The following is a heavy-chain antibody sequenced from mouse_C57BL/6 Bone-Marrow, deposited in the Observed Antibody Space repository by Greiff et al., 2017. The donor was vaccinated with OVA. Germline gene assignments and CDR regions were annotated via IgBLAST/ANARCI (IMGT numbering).Heavy chain of an antibody. J-gene: IGHJ3*01. V-gene: IGHV1-81*01. CDR3: AREPYYSNSGFAY. Sequence: VNVVESGAELARPGASVKLSCKASGYTFTSYGISWVKQRTGQGLEWIGEIYPRSGNTYYNEKFKGKATLTADKSSRTAYMELRSLTSEDSAVYFCAREPYYSNSGFAYWGQGTLGTVSA. CDR1: GYTFTSYG. CDR2: IYPRSGNT. D-gene: IGHD2-5*01.